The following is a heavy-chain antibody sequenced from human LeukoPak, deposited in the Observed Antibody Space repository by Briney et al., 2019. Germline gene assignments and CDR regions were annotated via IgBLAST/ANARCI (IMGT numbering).Heavy chain of an antibody. D-gene: IGHD3-16*01. Sequence: PSETLSLTCTVSGGSISSYFWSWIRQPPGKGLEWIGYVYYSGSTSYNPSLKSRVTISVDTSKKQFSLTLSSATAADTAVFYCARVLDLSKRGLDAFDIWGQGTMVTVSS. CDR1: GGSISSYF. CDR3: ARVLDLSKRGLDAFDI. J-gene: IGHJ3*02. V-gene: IGHV4-59*01. CDR2: VYYSGST.